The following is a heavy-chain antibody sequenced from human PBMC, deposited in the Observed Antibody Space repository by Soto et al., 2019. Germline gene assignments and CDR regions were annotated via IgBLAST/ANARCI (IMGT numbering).Heavy chain of an antibody. J-gene: IGHJ4*02. Sequence: ASVKVSCKASGYTFSTYGITWVRQAPGQGPEWMGWISAYNINTNYAQKFQGRVTMTTDTSTNTAYMELSSLRSEDTAVYYCARDDSGFSGSHYIDYFNYWGQGPLVTVSS. CDR1: GYTFSTYG. CDR2: ISAYNINT. V-gene: IGHV1-18*01. CDR3: ARDDSGFSGSHYIDYFNY. D-gene: IGHD1-26*01.